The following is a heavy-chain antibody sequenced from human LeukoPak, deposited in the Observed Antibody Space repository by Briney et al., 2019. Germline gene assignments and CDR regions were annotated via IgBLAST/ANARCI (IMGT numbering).Heavy chain of an antibody. D-gene: IGHD2-8*01. CDR2: INHSGST. CDR3: ARGQGWVYAALRPRWFDP. J-gene: IGHJ5*02. CDR1: GGSFSGYY. V-gene: IGHV4-34*01. Sequence: PSETLSLTCAVYGGSFSGYYWSWVRQPPGKGLEWIGEINHSGSTNYNPSLKSRVTISVDTSKNQFSLKLSSVTAADTAVYYCARGQGWVYAALRPRWFDPWGQGTLVTVSS.